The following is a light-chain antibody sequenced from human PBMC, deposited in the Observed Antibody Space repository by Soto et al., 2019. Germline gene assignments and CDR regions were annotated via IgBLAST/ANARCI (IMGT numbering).Light chain of an antibody. Sequence: QSVLTQPPSASGTPGQRVTISCSGSRSNIGNNAVTWYQQFPGAAPKLLIYNNNQRPSGVPDRFSGSKSGTSASLAISGLQSEDEADDYCATWDDSLNARGVFGGGTKLTVL. CDR1: RSNIGNNA. V-gene: IGLV1-44*01. J-gene: IGLJ3*02. CDR3: ATWDDSLNARGV. CDR2: NNN.